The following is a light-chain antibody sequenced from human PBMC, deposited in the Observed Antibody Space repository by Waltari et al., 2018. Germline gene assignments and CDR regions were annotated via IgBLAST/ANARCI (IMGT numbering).Light chain of an antibody. Sequence: QSALTQPASVSGSPGQSITISCTGTSSDIGGYNYVSWYQQHPSKVPKLMIYDVSNRPSGVANRFSGSKSGNTASLTISGLQAEDEADYYCSSYTSSSDSYVFGTGTKVTVL. V-gene: IGLV2-14*03. CDR1: SSDIGGYNY. CDR3: SSYTSSSDSYV. J-gene: IGLJ1*01. CDR2: DVS.